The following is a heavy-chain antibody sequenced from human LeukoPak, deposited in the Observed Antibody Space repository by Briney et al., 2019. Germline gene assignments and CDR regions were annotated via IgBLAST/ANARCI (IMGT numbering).Heavy chain of an antibody. CDR2: IKQDGSEK. Sequence: GGSLRLSCAASGFTVSSNYMSWVRQAPGKGLEWVANIKQDGSEKYYVDSVKGRFTISRDNAKNSLYLQMNSLRAEDTAVYYCARGSSGWSRYYFDYWGQGTLVTVSS. CDR3: ARGSSGWSRYYFDY. D-gene: IGHD6-19*01. CDR1: GFTVSSNY. J-gene: IGHJ4*02. V-gene: IGHV3-7*01.